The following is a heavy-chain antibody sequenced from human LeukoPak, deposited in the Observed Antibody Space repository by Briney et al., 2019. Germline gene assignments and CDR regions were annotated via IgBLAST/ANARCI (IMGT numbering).Heavy chain of an antibody. CDR1: GFTFSSYT. CDR2: ISSSINYI. J-gene: IGHJ4*02. Sequence: PGGSLRLSCAASGFTFSSYTMSWVRQAPGKGLEWVSSISSSINYIYHADSVKGRFTISRDDAQNSVYLQMNSLKDEDTAVYYCARSRTSSQYDRNLNFWGQGTLVIVSS. D-gene: IGHD1-14*01. V-gene: IGHV3-21*01. CDR3: ARSRTSSQYDRNLNF.